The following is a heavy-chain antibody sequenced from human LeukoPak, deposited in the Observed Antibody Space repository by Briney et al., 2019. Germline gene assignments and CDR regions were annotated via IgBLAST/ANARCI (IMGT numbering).Heavy chain of an antibody. CDR1: GFTFSSYA. Sequence: PGGSLRLFCAASGFTFSSYAMSWVRQAPGKGLEWVSAISGSGGSTYYADSVKGRFTISRDNSKNTLYLQMNSLRAEDTAVYYCAKARPYCSGGSCYGDYWGQGTLVTVSS. CDR3: AKARPYCSGGSCYGDY. J-gene: IGHJ4*02. CDR2: ISGSGGST. V-gene: IGHV3-23*01. D-gene: IGHD2-15*01.